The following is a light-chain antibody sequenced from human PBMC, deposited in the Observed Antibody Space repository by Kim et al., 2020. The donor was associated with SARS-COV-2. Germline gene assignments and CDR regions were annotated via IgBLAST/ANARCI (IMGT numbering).Light chain of an antibody. CDR2: GAA. V-gene: IGKV1-39*01. CDR1: QSFSYY. Sequence: DIQMTQSPPSLSASVGDRVTITCRASQSFSYYLNWYQQTPGKAPKLLISGAASLLSGVPSRFSGSGSGTYFTLTISSLEPEDSATYYCQHSYTTPPTFGGGTKVDIK. CDR3: QHSYTTPPT. J-gene: IGKJ4*01.